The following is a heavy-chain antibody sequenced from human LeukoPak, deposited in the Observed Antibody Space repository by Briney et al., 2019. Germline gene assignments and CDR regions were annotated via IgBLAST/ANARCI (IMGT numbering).Heavy chain of an antibody. V-gene: IGHV3-33*01. CDR2: IWYDGSNK. D-gene: IGHD5-18*01. CDR3: ARDDPLDTAMVRGPLDYYYGMDV. J-gene: IGHJ6*02. CDR1: GFTFSSYG. Sequence: GGSLRLSCAASGFTFSSYGMHWVRQAPGEGLEWVAVIWYDGSNKYYADSVKGRFTISRDNSKNTLYLQMNSLRAEDTAVYYCARDDPLDTAMVRGPLDYYYGMDVWGQGTTVTVSS.